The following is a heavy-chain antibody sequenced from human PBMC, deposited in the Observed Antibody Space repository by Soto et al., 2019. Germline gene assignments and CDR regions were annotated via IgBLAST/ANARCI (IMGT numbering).Heavy chain of an antibody. CDR1: GFTFSSYS. J-gene: IGHJ5*02. Sequence: XGSLILSCAASGFTFSSYSMNWVRQAPGRGLDWVSYISSSSSTIYYADSVKGRFTISRDNAKNSLYLQMNSLRDEDTAVYYCARERSGGGYCSGGSCYSPWFDHWGQGTLVTVSS. V-gene: IGHV3-48*02. D-gene: IGHD2-15*01. CDR3: ARERSGGGYCSGGSCYSPWFDH. CDR2: ISSSSSTI.